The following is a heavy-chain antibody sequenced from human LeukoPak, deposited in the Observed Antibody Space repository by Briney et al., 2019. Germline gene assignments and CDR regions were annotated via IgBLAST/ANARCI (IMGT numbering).Heavy chain of an antibody. D-gene: IGHD2-2*01. CDR3: TRGLPRDGLVVIAAANEY. Sequence: GASVKVSCKASGYTFSSYVINWVRQAAGQGLEWMGWMNPKTGNTGFSQKFQGRVTITRDTSISTAYMELSRLTSEDTGVYYCTRGLPRDGLVVIAAANEYWGQGSLVTVSS. CDR2: MNPKTGNT. J-gene: IGHJ4*02. V-gene: IGHV1-8*03. CDR1: GYTFSSYV.